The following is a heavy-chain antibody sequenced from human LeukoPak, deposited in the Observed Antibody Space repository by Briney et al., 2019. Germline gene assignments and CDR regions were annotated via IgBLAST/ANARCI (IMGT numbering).Heavy chain of an antibody. CDR2: INTNTGNP. Sequence: ASVKVSCKASGYTFTTYYMHWVRQAPGQGLEWMGWINTNTGNPTYAQGFTGRFVFSLDTSVSTAYLQISSLKAEDTAVYYCAPQYDYGSGSYGWFDPWGQGTLVTVSS. J-gene: IGHJ5*02. D-gene: IGHD3-10*01. CDR1: GYTFTTYY. V-gene: IGHV7-4-1*02. CDR3: APQYDYGSGSYGWFDP.